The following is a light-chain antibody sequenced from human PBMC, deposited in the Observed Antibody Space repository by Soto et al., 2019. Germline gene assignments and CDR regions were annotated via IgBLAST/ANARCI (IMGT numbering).Light chain of an antibody. CDR3: QQLNSYPLT. V-gene: IGKV1-39*01. CDR1: QSISSY. J-gene: IGKJ4*01. Sequence: DIQMTQSPSSLSASVGDRVTITCRASQSISSYLNWYQQKPGKAPKLLIYAASSLQSGVPSRFSGSGSGTDFTLTISSPQPEDFATYYCQQLNSYPLTFGGGTKVDIK. CDR2: AAS.